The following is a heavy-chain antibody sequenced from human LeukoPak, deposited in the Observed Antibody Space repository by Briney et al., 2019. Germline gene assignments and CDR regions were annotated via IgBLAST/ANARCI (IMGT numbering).Heavy chain of an antibody. V-gene: IGHV1-69*13. Sequence: SVNVSCTASGGTFSSYAISWVRQAPGQGLEWMGGIIPIFGTANYAQKFQGRVTITADVSTSTAYMELSSLRSEDTAVYYCARELGPPSSGWYYFDYWGQGTLVTVSS. CDR2: IIPIFGTA. CDR3: ARELGPPSSGWYYFDY. D-gene: IGHD6-19*01. CDR1: GGTFSSYA. J-gene: IGHJ4*02.